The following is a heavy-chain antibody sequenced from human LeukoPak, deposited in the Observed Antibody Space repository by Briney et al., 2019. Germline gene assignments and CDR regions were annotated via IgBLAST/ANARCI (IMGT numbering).Heavy chain of an antibody. D-gene: IGHD3-16*01. Sequence: GGSLRLSCAAPGFTVSRNYMSWVGQAPGKGLEWGSVIYSGVSTYYADSVKGRFTISRDNSKSTLYLQMNSLRAEDTAVYYCARDHRAYYDYVWGTPPGWFDPWGQGTLVTVSS. V-gene: IGHV3-53*01. J-gene: IGHJ5*02. CDR3: ARDHRAYYDYVWGTPPGWFDP. CDR1: GFTVSRNY. CDR2: IYSGVST.